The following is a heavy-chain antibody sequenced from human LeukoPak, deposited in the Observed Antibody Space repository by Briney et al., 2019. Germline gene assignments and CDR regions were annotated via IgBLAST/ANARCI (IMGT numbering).Heavy chain of an antibody. D-gene: IGHD6-13*01. CDR1: GFSFSTHS. Sequence: GRSLRLSCVASGFSFSTHSLNWVRQAPGKGLEWLSYIDSSYNRYYADPVKGRFTISRDNAKNSLYLQMNGLRVEDTAVYYCARGEGWVAAAVMVRTIDYWGQGTLVTVSS. J-gene: IGHJ4*02. CDR2: IDSSYNR. CDR3: ARGEGWVAAAVMVRTIDY. V-gene: IGHV3-48*01.